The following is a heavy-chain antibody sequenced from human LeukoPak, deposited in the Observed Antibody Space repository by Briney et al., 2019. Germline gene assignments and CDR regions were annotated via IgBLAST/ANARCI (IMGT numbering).Heavy chain of an antibody. V-gene: IGHV4-59*01. Sequence: SSETLSLTCTVSGCSISSYYWSWIRQPPGKGREWIGYISYSGGTHYNPSLKSRVTISVDTTKTQFSLKLSSVTAADTAVYYCARGMMTYYYYIDVWGKGTTVTVSS. CDR2: ISYSGGT. CDR1: GCSISSYY. D-gene: IGHD3-16*01. J-gene: IGHJ6*03. CDR3: ARGMMTYYYYIDV.